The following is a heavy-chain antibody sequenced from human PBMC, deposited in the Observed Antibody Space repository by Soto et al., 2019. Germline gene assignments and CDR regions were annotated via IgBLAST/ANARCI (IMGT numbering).Heavy chain of an antibody. J-gene: IGHJ4*02. CDR3: AKQPTLVVVAATVGFVY. D-gene: IGHD2-15*01. Sequence: EVQLLESGGGLVQPGGSLRLSCAASGFTFSSYAMSWVRQAPGKWLEWVSAISGSGGSTYYADSVKGRFTISRDNSKNTLYLQLNSLRAEDTDVYYCAKQPTLVVVAATVGFVYWGQVTLVTVSS. V-gene: IGHV3-23*01. CDR2: ISGSGGST. CDR1: GFTFSSYA.